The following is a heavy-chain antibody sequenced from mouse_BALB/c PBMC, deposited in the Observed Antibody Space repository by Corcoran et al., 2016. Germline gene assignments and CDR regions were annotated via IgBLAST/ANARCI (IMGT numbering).Heavy chain of an antibody. CDR3: ARRVYGSSYDY. D-gene: IGHD1-1*01. V-gene: IGHV8-12*01. J-gene: IGHJ2*01. CDR2: IYWDDDK. Sequence: QVTLKESGPGILQPSQTLSLTCSFSGFSLSTSGMGVSWIRQPSGKGLEWLAHIYWDDDKGYNPSLKSRLTISKDTSRNQVFLKITSVDTADTATYYCARRVYGSSYDYWGQGTTLTVSS. CDR1: GFSLSTSGMG.